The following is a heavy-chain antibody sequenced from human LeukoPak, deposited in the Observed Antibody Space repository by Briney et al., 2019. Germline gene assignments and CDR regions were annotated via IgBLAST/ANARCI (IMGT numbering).Heavy chain of an antibody. CDR3: ASYSSGWPDAFDI. V-gene: IGHV4-30-2*02. D-gene: IGHD6-19*01. J-gene: IGHJ3*02. CDR2: IYHSGST. CDR1: GGSISSGGYS. Sequence: SETLSLTCAVSGGSISSGGYSWSWIRQPPGKGLEWIGYIYHSGSTYYNPSLKSRVTISVDRSKNQFSLKLSSVTAADTAVYYCASYSSGWPDAFDIWGQGTMVTVSS.